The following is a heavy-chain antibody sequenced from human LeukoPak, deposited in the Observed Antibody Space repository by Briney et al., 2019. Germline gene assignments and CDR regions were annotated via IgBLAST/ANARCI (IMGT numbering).Heavy chain of an antibody. CDR2: IYYSGST. J-gene: IGHJ3*02. CDR1: GGSISSIYHY. CDR3: ARRDSGLRFDDAFDI. Sequence: SETLSLTCNVSGGSISSIYHYWGWIRQPPGKGLEWMGNIYYSGSTYYNPSLKSRISISVDTSKNQFSLKMNSVTAGDTAMYYCARRDSGLRFDDAFDIWGQGTMVTVSS. V-gene: IGHV4-39*01. D-gene: IGHD5-12*01.